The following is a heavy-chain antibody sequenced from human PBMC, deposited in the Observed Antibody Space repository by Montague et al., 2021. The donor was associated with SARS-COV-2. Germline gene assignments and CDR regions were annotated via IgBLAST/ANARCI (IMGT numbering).Heavy chain of an antibody. CDR3: ARGVYNRVIFVVSPRYYFDY. V-gene: IGHV4-59*01. CDR2: IYHSGST. J-gene: IGHJ4*02. Sequence: SETLSLTCAVSGGPITSYYWNWIRQPPGKGLEYIGYIYHSGSTTYNPSLKSRVSISVDTSKNQFSLKLRSVTAADTAVYYCARGVYNRVIFVVSPRYYFDYWGQGNMVAVSA. CDR1: GGPITSYY. D-gene: IGHD3-9*01.